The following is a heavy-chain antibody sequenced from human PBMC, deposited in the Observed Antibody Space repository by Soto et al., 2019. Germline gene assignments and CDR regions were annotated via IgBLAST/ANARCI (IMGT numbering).Heavy chain of an antibody. D-gene: IGHD3-22*01. CDR2: IYPGDSDT. J-gene: IGHJ4*02. CDR3: ARLYYNDRSGSGYFEY. Sequence: GESLKISCKGSGYSFTSFWIGWVRQMPGKGLQWMGIIYPGDSDTTYSPSFQGQVTISVDKSISTAYLQWSSLKASDTAMYYCARLYYNDRSGSGYFEYWGQGTLVTVSS. CDR1: GYSFTSFW. V-gene: IGHV5-51*01.